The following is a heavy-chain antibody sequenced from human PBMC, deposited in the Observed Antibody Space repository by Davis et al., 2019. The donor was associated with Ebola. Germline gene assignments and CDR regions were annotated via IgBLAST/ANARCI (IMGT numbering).Heavy chain of an antibody. CDR2: ISSSGSTI. V-gene: IGHV3-11*01. D-gene: IGHD1-26*01. CDR1: GFTFSDYY. J-gene: IGHJ4*02. CDR3: ALNSGSYVGYFDY. Sequence: GESLKISCAASGFTFSDYYMSWIRQAPGKGLEWVSYISSSGSTIYYADSVKGRFTISRDNAKNSLYLQMNSLRAEDTAVYYCALNSGSYVGYFDYWGQGTLVTVSS.